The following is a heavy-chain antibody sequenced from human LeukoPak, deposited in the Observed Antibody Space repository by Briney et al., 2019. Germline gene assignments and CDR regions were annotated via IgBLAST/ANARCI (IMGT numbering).Heavy chain of an antibody. Sequence: GGSLRLSCAASGFTFNNYAMSWIRQAPGKGLEWVSNVGGRDGATFYADSVKGRFTISRDNSKNTLYLQMNSLRAEDTAVYYCAKSHSVAQRGYFDYWGQGTLVTVSS. CDR3: AKSHSVAQRGYFDY. CDR1: GFTFNNYA. D-gene: IGHD4-23*01. CDR2: VGGRDGAT. V-gene: IGHV3-23*01. J-gene: IGHJ4*02.